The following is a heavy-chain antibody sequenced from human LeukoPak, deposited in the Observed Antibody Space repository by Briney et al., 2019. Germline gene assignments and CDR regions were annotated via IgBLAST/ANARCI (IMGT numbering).Heavy chain of an antibody. Sequence: PGGSLRLSCAASGFTFRSYPMSWVRQAPGKGLEWVSFISGSGGITYYAGSIKGRYTTTRENSKNTMLLQMNSMIADDTAVYYYGKDQGGSYFEIFDYWGQGTLVTVSS. CDR1: GFTFRSYP. CDR3: GKDQGGSYFEIFDY. J-gene: IGHJ4*02. V-gene: IGHV3-23*01. D-gene: IGHD1-26*01. CDR2: ISGSGGIT.